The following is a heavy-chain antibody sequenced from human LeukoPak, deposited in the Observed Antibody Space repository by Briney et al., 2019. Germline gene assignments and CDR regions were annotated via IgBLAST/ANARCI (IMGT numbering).Heavy chain of an antibody. V-gene: IGHV4-39*02. CDR1: GGSIRSSYYY. Sequence: SEALSLTCNVFGGSIRSSYYYWGWIRQPPGKGLEWIGSIYDSGSTYYNPSLKSRVTISVDTSKNQFSLKLNSVTAADTAVYYCARDGSRRNYGYYGMDVWGQGTTVTVSS. D-gene: IGHD3-10*01. CDR3: ARDGSRRNYGYYGMDV. CDR2: IYDSGST. J-gene: IGHJ6*02.